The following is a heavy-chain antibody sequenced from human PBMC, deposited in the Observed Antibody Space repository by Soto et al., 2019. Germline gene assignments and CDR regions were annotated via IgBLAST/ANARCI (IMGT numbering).Heavy chain of an antibody. CDR1: GFTFNNYG. CDR3: ASSWGYDFWSGYPVVAFDI. CDR2: IKKDGSEK. D-gene: IGHD3-3*01. V-gene: IGHV3-7*01. Sequence: PGGSLRLSCAASGFTFNNYGMHWVRQAPGKGLEWVANIKKDGSEKYYVDSVKGRFTISRDNDKNTLYLQMNSLRAEDTAVYYCASSWGYDFWSGYPVVAFDIWGQGTMVTVSS. J-gene: IGHJ3*02.